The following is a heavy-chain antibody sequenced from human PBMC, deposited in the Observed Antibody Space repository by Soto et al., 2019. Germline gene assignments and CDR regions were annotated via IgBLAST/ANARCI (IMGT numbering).Heavy chain of an antibody. CDR3: ARLSQQQLVRHFDY. CDR2: IYYSGSS. CDR1: VASISISSYY. J-gene: IGHJ4*02. V-gene: IGHV4-39*01. Sequence: QLRLQEWGPGLVKLSGTLSLPCTVSVASISISSYYWGWFRQPPGKGLEWIGSIYYSGSSSYNPSLKSRVTISVDTSKNQFSLKLNSATAADTAVYYCARLSQQQLVRHFDYWGQGTLVTVSS. D-gene: IGHD6-13*01.